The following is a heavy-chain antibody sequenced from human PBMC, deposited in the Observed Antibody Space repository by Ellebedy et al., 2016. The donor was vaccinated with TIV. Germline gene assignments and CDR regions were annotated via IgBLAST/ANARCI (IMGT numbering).Heavy chain of an antibody. CDR2: INPTSGST. CDR3: ATTEYSRTWSFDY. Sequence: AASVKVSCKASENTFTSYSIYWVRRAPGRGLEWMGIINPTSGSTMYAQKFRGRVTVTSDTFTNTVYMELSSLTSEDTAVYFCATTEYSRTWSFDYWGQGTLVTVSS. J-gene: IGHJ4*02. D-gene: IGHD6-13*01. V-gene: IGHV1-46*01. CDR1: ENTFTSYS.